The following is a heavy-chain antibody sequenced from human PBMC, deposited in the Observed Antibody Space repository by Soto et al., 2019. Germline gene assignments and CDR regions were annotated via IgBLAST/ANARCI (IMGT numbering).Heavy chain of an antibody. V-gene: IGHV3-7*01. CDR1: GFSFGASW. CDR3: ARDHPDSVGYYAGLGSRAFNL. CDR2: IKQDGSEK. J-gene: IGHJ3*01. Sequence: TGGSLRLSCAASGFSFGASWMAWVRQAPGKGLEWVADIKQDGSEKNYVDSVKGRVTISRDNAKNAVYLQMNSLRVEDTALYYCARDHPDSVGYYAGLGSRAFNLWGQGTMVTVSS. D-gene: IGHD3-22*01.